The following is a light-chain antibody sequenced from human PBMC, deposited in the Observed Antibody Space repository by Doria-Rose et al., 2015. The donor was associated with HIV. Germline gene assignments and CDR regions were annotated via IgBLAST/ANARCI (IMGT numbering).Light chain of an antibody. CDR3: HHRSNWPPWT. V-gene: IGKV3-11*01. J-gene: IGKJ1*01. CDR2: GAS. CDR1: QSISTY. Sequence: QSPATLSLSPGERATLSCRASQSISTYLAWYQQKPGQTPRLLIYGASNRATGIPARFSGSGSGTDFTLTISRLEPEDFAVYYCHHRSNWPPWTFGQGTKVEV.